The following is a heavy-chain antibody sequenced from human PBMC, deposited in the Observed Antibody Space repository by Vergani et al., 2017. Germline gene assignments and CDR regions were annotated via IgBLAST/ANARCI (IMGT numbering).Heavy chain of an antibody. D-gene: IGHD3-10*01. J-gene: IGHJ6*03. CDR3: AIAKEGYGSGYYYYSYTDV. Sequence: EVQLVESGGGLVQPGGSLRLSCAASGFTFSSYWMSWVRQAPGKGLEWVANIKQDGSEKYYVDSVKGRFTISRDNAKNSLYLQMNSLRAEDTAVYYCAIAKEGYGSGYYYYSYTDVWGKGTTVTVSS. CDR2: IKQDGSEK. V-gene: IGHV3-7*01. CDR1: GFTFSSYW.